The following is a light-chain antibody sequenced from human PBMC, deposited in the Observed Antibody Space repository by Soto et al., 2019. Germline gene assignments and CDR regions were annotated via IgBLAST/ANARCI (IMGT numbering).Light chain of an antibody. CDR1: QCVSSSY. CDR3: QQYGSSPPIT. Sequence: ESVLTQSPGTLSLSPGERATLSCRASQCVSSSYLAWYQQKPGQAPRLLIYGASSRATGIPDRFSGSGSGTDFTLTISRLEPEDFAVYYCQQYGSSPPITFGQGTRLEIK. J-gene: IGKJ5*01. V-gene: IGKV3-20*01. CDR2: GAS.